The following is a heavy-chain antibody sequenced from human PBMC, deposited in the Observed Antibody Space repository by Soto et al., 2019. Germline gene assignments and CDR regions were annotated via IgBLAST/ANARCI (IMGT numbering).Heavy chain of an antibody. CDR2: IYPGDSDT. J-gene: IGHJ6*02. Sequence: PGESLKISCKGTGYSFTSYWIGWVRQMPGRGLEWMGIIYPGDSDTRYSPSFQGQVTISADKSISTAYLQWSSLKASDTAIYYCAGGGVRGVITRTRDYYGMDVWGHGTTVTVS. D-gene: IGHD3-10*01. CDR3: AGGGVRGVITRTRDYYGMDV. V-gene: IGHV5-51*01. CDR1: GYSFTSYW.